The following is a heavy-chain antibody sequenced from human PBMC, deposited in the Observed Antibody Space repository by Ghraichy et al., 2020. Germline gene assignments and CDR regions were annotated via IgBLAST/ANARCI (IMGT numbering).Heavy chain of an antibody. V-gene: IGHV4-59*12. J-gene: IGHJ1*01. CDR1: GGSISSYY. D-gene: IGHD3-9*01. Sequence: SETLSLTCTVSGGSISSYYWSWIRQPPGKGLEWIGYIYYSGSTNYNPSLKSRVTISVDTSKNQFSLKLSSVTAADTAVYYCARGALSQNPFQHWGQGTLVTVSS. CDR3: ARGALSQNPFQH. CDR2: IYYSGST.